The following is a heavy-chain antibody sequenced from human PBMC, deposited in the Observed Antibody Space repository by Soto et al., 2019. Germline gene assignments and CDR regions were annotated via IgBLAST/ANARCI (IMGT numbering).Heavy chain of an antibody. CDR2: MNPNSGNT. Sequence: ASVKVSCKASGYTSTSYDINWVRQATGQGLEWMGWMNPNSGNTAYAQKFQGRVTMTRNTSISTAYMELSSLRSEDTAVYYCAREISGSYRFDYWGQGTLVTVSS. CDR1: GYTSTSYD. CDR3: AREISGSYRFDY. J-gene: IGHJ4*02. D-gene: IGHD1-26*01. V-gene: IGHV1-8*01.